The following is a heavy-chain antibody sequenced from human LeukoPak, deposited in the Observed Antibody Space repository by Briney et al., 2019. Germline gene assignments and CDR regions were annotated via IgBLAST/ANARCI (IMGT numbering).Heavy chain of an antibody. D-gene: IGHD3-3*01. CDR1: GGSISSSSYY. CDR2: IYYSGST. V-gene: IGHV4-39*07. J-gene: IGHJ4*02. CDR3: ARSIYDFWSGYYLDY. Sequence: SETLSLSCTVSGGSISSSSYYWGWIRQPPGKGLEWIGSIYYSGSTYYNPSLKSRVTISVDTSKNQFSLKLSSVTAADTAVYYCARSIYDFWSGYYLDYWGQGTLVTVSS.